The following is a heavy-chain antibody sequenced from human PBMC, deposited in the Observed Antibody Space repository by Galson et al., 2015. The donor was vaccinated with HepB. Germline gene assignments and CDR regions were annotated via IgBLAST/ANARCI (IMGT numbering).Heavy chain of an antibody. J-gene: IGHJ4*02. V-gene: IGHV3-23*01. CDR2: ISGSGGST. D-gene: IGHD1-26*01. Sequence: SLRLSCAASGFTFSSYAMSWVRQAPGKGLEWVAAISGSGGSTYYADSVKGRFTISRDNSKNTLYLQINSLRAEDTAVYYCAKDRGGSYYNSDYWGQGTLVTVSS. CDR1: GFTFSSYA. CDR3: AKDRGGSYYNSDY.